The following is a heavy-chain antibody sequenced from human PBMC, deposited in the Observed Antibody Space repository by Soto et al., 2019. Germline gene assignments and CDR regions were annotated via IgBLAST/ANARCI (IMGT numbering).Heavy chain of an antibody. V-gene: IGHV4-30-2*01. J-gene: IGHJ6*02. CDR1: GGSISSGGYY. Sequence: PSETLSLTCTVSGGSISSGGYYWSWIRQHPGKGLEWIGYIYHSGSTYYNPSLKSRVTISVDRSKNQFSLKLSSVTAADTAVYYCAGIGYYHNSGLGDWGQGTMVTVSS. D-gene: IGHD3-22*01. CDR3: AGIGYYHNSGLGD. CDR2: IYHSGST.